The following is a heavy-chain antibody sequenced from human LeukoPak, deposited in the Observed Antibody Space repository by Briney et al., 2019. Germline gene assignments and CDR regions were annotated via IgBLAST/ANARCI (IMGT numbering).Heavy chain of an antibody. D-gene: IGHD6-13*01. CDR3: ARSITSSWYGDFQH. J-gene: IGHJ1*01. Sequence: PSQTLSLTCTVSGGSMSGYFWSWIRQPPGKGLEWIGYIYYSGSTNYNPSLKSRVTISVDTSKNQFSLKLSSVTAADTAVYYCARSITSSWYGDFQHWGQGTLVTVS. CDR2: IYYSGST. V-gene: IGHV4-59*01. CDR1: GGSMSGYF.